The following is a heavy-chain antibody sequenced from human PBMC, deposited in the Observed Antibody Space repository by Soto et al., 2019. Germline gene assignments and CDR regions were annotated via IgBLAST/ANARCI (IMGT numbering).Heavy chain of an antibody. V-gene: IGHV3-15*01. D-gene: IGHD2-2*02. CDR2: IKSKTDGGTT. Sequence: LRLSCAASGFTFSNAWMSWVRQAPGKGLDWVGRIKSKTDGGTTYYAAPVKGRFTISRDDSKNTLYLQMNSLKTEDTAVYYCTTEDESGPDCSSTRCYSGDAFDIWGQGTMVALSS. CDR1: GFTFSNAW. J-gene: IGHJ3*02. CDR3: TTEDESGPDCSSTRCYSGDAFDI.